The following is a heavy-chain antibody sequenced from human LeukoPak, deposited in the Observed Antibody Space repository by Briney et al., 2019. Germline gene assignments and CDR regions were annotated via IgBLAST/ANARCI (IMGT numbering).Heavy chain of an antibody. CDR3: ARGLGTIRSLRYYFDY. Sequence: ASVKVSCKASGYTFTSYDINWVRQATGQGLEWMGWMNPNSGNTGYAQKFQGRVTMTRNTSISTAYMELSSLRSEDTAVYYCARGLGTIRSLRYYFDYWGQRTLVTVSS. D-gene: IGHD7-27*01. CDR2: MNPNSGNT. CDR1: GYTFTSYD. J-gene: IGHJ4*02. V-gene: IGHV1-8*01.